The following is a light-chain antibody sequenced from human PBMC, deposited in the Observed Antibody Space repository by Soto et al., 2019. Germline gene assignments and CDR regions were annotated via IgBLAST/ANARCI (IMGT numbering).Light chain of an antibody. CDR1: QSVSSY. V-gene: IGKV3-15*01. J-gene: IGKJ2*01. CDR3: KHYNSWPG. Sequence: EIVLTQSPATLSLSPGEIATLSCRASQSVSSYLAWYQQKPGQAPRLLMYGVSTRATGIPARFSGSGSGTEFTPTINSLQSEDFAVYHCKHYNSWPGFGQGTKVDIK. CDR2: GVS.